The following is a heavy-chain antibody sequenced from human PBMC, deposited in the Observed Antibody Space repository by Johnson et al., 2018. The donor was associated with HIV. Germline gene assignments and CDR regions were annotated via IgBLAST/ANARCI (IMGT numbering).Heavy chain of an antibody. CDR3: ARDGEWQQLPLGDAFDV. J-gene: IGHJ3*01. V-gene: IGHV3-15*01. CDR2: IKSKTDGGTP. CDR1: GFTFSNAW. Sequence: VQLVESGGGLVQPGGSLRLSCAASGFTFSNAWMSWVRQAPGKGLEWVGRIKSKTDGGTPDYAAIATGRFSISRDDSKNTLYRQMYSLRAEDTAMYYCARDGEWQQLPLGDAFDVWGQGTMATVSS. D-gene: IGHD6-13*01.